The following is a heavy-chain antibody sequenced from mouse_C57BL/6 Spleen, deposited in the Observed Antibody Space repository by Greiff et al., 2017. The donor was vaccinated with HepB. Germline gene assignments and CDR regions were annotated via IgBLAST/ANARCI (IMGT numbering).Heavy chain of an antibody. CDR1: GYTFTDYN. CDR2: INPNNGGT. Sequence: VHVKQSGPELVKPGASVKIPCKASGYTFTDYNMDWVKQSHGKSLEWIGDINPNNGGTIYNQKFKGKATLTVDKSSSTAYMELRSLTSEDTAVYYCARESNSFDYWGQGTTLTVSS. D-gene: IGHD1-3*01. CDR3: ARESNSFDY. V-gene: IGHV1-18*01. J-gene: IGHJ2*01.